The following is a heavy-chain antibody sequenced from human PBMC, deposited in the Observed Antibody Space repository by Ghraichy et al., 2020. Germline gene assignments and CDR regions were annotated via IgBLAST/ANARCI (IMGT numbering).Heavy chain of an antibody. CDR3: ARDSTFGGIIAHFDY. Sequence: GESLNISCAASGFTFRSYSINWVRQAPGKGLEWVSSISGDSFYIYYADSVKGRFTISRDNAKNSLYLQMNSLRADDTAVYYCARDSTFGGIIAHFDYWGQGTLVTGSS. J-gene: IGHJ4*02. D-gene: IGHD3-16*02. V-gene: IGHV3-21*01. CDR1: GFTFRSYS. CDR2: ISGDSFYI.